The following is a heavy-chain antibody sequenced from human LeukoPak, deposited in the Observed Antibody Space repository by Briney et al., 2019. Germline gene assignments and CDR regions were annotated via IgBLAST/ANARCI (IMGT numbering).Heavy chain of an antibody. D-gene: IGHD2-8*01. V-gene: IGHV4-34*01. Sequence: PSETLSLTCAVYGGSFSGYYWSWIRQPPGKGLEWIGEINHSGSSNFNPSLKSRVTMSIDTAKNQFSLKLSSVTAADTAVYYCARGYCTNAVCSLGPTQAWGQGTLVTVSS. J-gene: IGHJ4*02. CDR1: GGSFSGYY. CDR2: INHSGSS. CDR3: ARGYCTNAVCSLGPTQA.